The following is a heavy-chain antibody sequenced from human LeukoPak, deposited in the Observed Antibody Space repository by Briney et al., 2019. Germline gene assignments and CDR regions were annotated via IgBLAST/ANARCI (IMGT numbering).Heavy chain of an antibody. V-gene: IGHV1-46*01. CDR3: ARGISGIYYFDY. CDR1: GYTFTNYY. J-gene: IGHJ4*02. CDR2: FNPSGAGT. D-gene: IGHD1-14*01. Sequence: ASVKVSCKASGYTFTNYYVHWVRQAPGQGLEWMGIFNPSGAGTHSAQKFQGRVTMTSDTSTGTVYVDLSSLTSEDTAVYYCARGISGIYYFDYWGQGTLVTVPS.